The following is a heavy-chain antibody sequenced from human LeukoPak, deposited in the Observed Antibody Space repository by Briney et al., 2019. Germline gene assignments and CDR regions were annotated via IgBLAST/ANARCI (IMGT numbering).Heavy chain of an antibody. V-gene: IGHV1-2*04. CDR2: INPNSGGT. Sequence: ASVKVSCKASGYTFTGYYMHWVRQAPGQGLEWMGWINPNSGGTNYAQKFQGWVTMTRDTSISTAYREPSRLRSDDTAVYYCARSMVVTAITGNWGQGTLVTVSS. CDR1: GYTFTGYY. D-gene: IGHD2-21*02. CDR3: ARSMVVTAITGN. J-gene: IGHJ4*02.